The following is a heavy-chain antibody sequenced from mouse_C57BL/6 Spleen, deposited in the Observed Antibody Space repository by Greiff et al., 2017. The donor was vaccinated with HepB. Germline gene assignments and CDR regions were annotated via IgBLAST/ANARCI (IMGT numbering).Heavy chain of an antibody. CDR1: GYTFTSYW. CDR2: IDPSDSET. J-gene: IGHJ2*01. Sequence: VQLQQPGAELVRPGSSVKLSCKASGYTFTSYWMHWVKQRPIQGLEWIGNIDPSDSETHYNQKFKDKATLTVDKSSSTAYMQLSSLTSEDSAVYYCARWGLRRGLDYWGQGTTLTVSS. D-gene: IGHD2-4*01. CDR3: ARWGLRRGLDY. V-gene: IGHV1-52*01.